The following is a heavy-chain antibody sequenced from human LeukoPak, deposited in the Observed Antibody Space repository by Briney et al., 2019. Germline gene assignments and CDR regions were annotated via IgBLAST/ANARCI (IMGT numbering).Heavy chain of an antibody. Sequence: PSETLSLTYTVSGGSISSYYWSWIRQPPGKGLEWIGYIYYSGSTNYNPSLKSRVTISVDTSKNQFSLKLSSVTAADTAVYYCARYYGSGSGYFDYWGQGTLVTVSS. CDR1: GGSISSYY. CDR3: ARYYGSGSGYFDY. D-gene: IGHD3-10*01. V-gene: IGHV4-59*08. J-gene: IGHJ4*02. CDR2: IYYSGST.